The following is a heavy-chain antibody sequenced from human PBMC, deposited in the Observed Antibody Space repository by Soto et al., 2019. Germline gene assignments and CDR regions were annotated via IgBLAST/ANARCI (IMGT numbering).Heavy chain of an antibody. V-gene: IGHV3-33*01. CDR3: AREGITGTPADY. CDR2: IWYDGSNK. D-gene: IGHD1-20*01. Sequence: GGSLRLSCAASGFTFSSYGMHWVRQAPGKGLEWVAVIWYDGSNKYYADSVKGRFTISRDNSKNTLYLQMNSLRAEDTAVYYCAREGITGTPADYWGQGTLVTVSS. CDR1: GFTFSSYG. J-gene: IGHJ4*02.